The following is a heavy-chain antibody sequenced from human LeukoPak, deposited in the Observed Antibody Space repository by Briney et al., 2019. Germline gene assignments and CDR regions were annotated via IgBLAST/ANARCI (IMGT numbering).Heavy chain of an antibody. CDR1: GFTFSSYG. Sequence: GGSLRLSCAASGFTFSSYGMHWVRQAPGKGLEWVAVISYDGSNKYYADSVKGRFTISRDNSKNTLYLQMNSLRAEDTAVYYCARGEVMGYSYAFDYWGQGTLVTVSS. CDR2: ISYDGSNK. CDR3: ARGEVMGYSYAFDY. J-gene: IGHJ4*02. D-gene: IGHD5-18*01. V-gene: IGHV3-30*03.